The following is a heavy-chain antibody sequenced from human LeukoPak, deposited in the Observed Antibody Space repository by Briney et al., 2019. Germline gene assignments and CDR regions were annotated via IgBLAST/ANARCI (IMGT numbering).Heavy chain of an antibody. CDR1: GGSFSGYY. D-gene: IGHD3-10*01. V-gene: IGHV4-34*01. CDR2: INHSGST. J-gene: IGHJ5*02. Sequence: SETLSLTCAVYGGSFSGYYWSWIRQPPGKGPEWIGEINHSGSTNYNPSLKSQVTISVDTSKNQFSLKLSSVTAADTAVYYCASRRITMVRGVNWFDPWGQGTLVTVSS. CDR3: ASRRITMVRGVNWFDP.